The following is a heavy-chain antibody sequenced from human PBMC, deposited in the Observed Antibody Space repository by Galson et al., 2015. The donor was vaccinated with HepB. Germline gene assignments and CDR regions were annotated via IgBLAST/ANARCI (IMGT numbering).Heavy chain of an antibody. Sequence: SLRLSCAASGFIFSSYAMHWVRQAPGKGLEYVSAISSNGGSTYYADSVKGRFTISRDNSKNTLYLQMSSLRAEDTAVYYCVKEVAIAGDYWGQGTLVTVSS. V-gene: IGHV3-64D*06. D-gene: IGHD2-15*01. CDR3: VKEVAIAGDY. CDR2: ISSNGGST. CDR1: GFIFSSYA. J-gene: IGHJ4*02.